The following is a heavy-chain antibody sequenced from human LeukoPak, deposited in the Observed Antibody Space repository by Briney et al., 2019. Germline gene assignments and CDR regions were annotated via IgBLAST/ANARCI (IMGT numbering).Heavy chain of an antibody. D-gene: IGHD5-18*01. CDR2: INSDGSST. J-gene: IGHJ4*02. Sequence: GGSLRLSCAAFGFTFSSYWMHWVRQAPGKGLVWVSRINSDGSSTDYADSVKGRFTISRDNAKNTLYLQMNSLRVEDTAVYYCARRINTALVDYWGQGTLVTVSS. V-gene: IGHV3-74*01. CDR1: GFTFSSYW. CDR3: ARRINTALVDY.